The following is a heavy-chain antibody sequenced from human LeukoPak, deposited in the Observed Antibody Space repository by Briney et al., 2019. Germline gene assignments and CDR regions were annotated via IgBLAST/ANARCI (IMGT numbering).Heavy chain of an antibody. V-gene: IGHV1-2*04. J-gene: IGHJ4*02. CDR2: IDPNSGGT. Sequence: ASVKVSCKASGYTFTGYYMHWVRQAPGQGLEWMGRIDPNSGGTNYAQKFQGWVTMTRDTSISTAYMELSRLRSDDTAVYYCARARGYCSSTSCYRSPPYYFDYWGQGTLVTVSS. D-gene: IGHD2-2*02. CDR3: ARARGYCSSTSCYRSPPYYFDY. CDR1: GYTFTGYY.